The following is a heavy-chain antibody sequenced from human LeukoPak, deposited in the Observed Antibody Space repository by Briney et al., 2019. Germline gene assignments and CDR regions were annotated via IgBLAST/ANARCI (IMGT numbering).Heavy chain of an antibody. CDR3: ATWAFYHNLDV. D-gene: IGHD1-14*01. Sequence: GGSLRLSCAASGFTMEPFAMHWVRQAPGKSLEWVSNINKDGSRTYYADSVKGRFTISRDNSKNSLYLQMNSLRTEDSALYYCATWAFYHNLDVWGRGTTVTVSS. CDR1: GFTMEPFA. CDR2: INKDGSRT. V-gene: IGHV3-43*02. J-gene: IGHJ6*02.